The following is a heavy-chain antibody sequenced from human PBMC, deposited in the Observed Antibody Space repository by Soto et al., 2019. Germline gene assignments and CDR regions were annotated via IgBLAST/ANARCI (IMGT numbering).Heavy chain of an antibody. CDR2: IIPIFGTA. J-gene: IGHJ6*02. Sequence: QVQLVQSGAEVKKPGSSVKVSCKASGGTFSSYAISWVRQAPGQGLEWMGGIIPIFGTANYAQKFQGRVTITADKSTSTAYMELSSLRAEDTAVYDCARAEMATTDYYYYGMDGWGQGTTVTVSS. CDR3: ARAEMATTDYYYYGMDG. V-gene: IGHV1-69*06. D-gene: IGHD5-12*01. CDR1: GGTFSSYA.